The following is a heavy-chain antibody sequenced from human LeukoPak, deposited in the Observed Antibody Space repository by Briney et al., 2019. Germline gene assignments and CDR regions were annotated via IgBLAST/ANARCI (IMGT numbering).Heavy chain of an antibody. Sequence: PXGSLRLSCAASGFTFSSYSMNWVRQAPGKGLEWVSSISSSSSYIYYADSVKGRFTISRDNAKNSLYLQMNSLRAEDTAVYYCASFFLGYCSSTSCYGPDYWGQGTLVTVSS. J-gene: IGHJ4*02. D-gene: IGHD2-2*01. CDR3: ASFFLGYCSSTSCYGPDY. CDR2: ISSSSSYI. V-gene: IGHV3-21*01. CDR1: GFTFSSYS.